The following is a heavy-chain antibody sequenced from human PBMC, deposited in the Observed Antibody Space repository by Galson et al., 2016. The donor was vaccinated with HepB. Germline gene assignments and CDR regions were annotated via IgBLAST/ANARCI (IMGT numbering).Heavy chain of an antibody. J-gene: IGHJ6*02. CDR3: ARPPRHYDFWSGYYPYGMDV. V-gene: IGHV3-30*03. D-gene: IGHD3-3*01. Sequence: SLRLSCAASGFTVSNVWMSWVRQAAGKGLEWVAVISHDATSQKYADSVKGRFTISRDNSENTLYLQMNSLRREDTAVYYCARPPRHYDFWSGYYPYGMDVWGQGTTVTVSS. CDR2: ISHDATSQ. CDR1: GFTVSNVW.